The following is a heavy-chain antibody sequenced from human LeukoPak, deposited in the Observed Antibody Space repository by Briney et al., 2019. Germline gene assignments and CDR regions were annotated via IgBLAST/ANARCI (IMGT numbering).Heavy chain of an antibody. CDR2: ISSSGSSI. CDR1: GFTFSSYE. J-gene: IGHJ3*02. V-gene: IGHV3-48*03. CDR3: ARSRRWLQFYAFDI. D-gene: IGHD5-24*01. Sequence: GGSLRLSCAASGFTFSSYEMNWVRQAPGKGLEWVSYISSSGSSIYYADSVKGRFTISRDNAKNSLYLQMNSLRAEDTAVYYCARSRRWLQFYAFDIWGRGTMVTVSS.